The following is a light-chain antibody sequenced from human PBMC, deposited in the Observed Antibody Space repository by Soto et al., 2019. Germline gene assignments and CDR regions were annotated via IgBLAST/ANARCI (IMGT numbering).Light chain of an antibody. CDR3: QQANSFPIT. Sequence: DIQMTQSPSAMSASVGDTVTITCRASQGIRNSLIWFQQKPGKVPKLLIYAASSLQSGVPSRFSGSGSGTDFTLTISSLQPEDFATYYCQQANSFPITFGQGTRLEIK. V-gene: IGKV1-12*01. J-gene: IGKJ5*01. CDR1: QGIRNS. CDR2: AAS.